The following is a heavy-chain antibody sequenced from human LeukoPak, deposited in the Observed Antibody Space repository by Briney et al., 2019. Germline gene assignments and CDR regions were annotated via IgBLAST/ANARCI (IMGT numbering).Heavy chain of an antibody. D-gene: IGHD2-15*01. Sequence: GGSLRLSCVASGFTFNSYAMNWVRQAPEKGLEWVSGFSGSGGRIYYADSVKGRFTISRDNSKNMVYLQMNSLRDEDTAVYFCAKDGCSGGSCFSHFDYWGQGTLVTVSS. CDR1: GFTFNSYA. J-gene: IGHJ4*02. V-gene: IGHV3-23*01. CDR2: FSGSGGRI. CDR3: AKDGCSGGSCFSHFDY.